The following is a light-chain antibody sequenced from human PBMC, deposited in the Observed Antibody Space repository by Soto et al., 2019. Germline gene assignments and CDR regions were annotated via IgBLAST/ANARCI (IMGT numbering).Light chain of an antibody. V-gene: IGLV2-14*01. CDR1: SSDVGGYNY. CDR2: DVS. J-gene: IGLJ2*01. CDR3: SSYTSSNTLVV. Sequence: QSALTQPASVSGSPGQSITISCTGTSSDVGGYNYVSWYQQHPGKAPKLMIYDVSNRPSGVSNRFSGSKSGNTASLTISGLQAEDEADYYCSSYTSSNTLVVFGEGTKVTVL.